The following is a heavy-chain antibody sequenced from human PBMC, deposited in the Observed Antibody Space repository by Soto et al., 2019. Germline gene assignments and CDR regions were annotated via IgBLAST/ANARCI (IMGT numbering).Heavy chain of an antibody. CDR2: IWYDGSNK. CDR1: GFTFSSYG. V-gene: IGHV3-33*01. D-gene: IGHD3-3*01. J-gene: IGHJ4*02. CDR3: ARDPLPYYDFWSGYYGGFDY. Sequence: GGSLRLSCAASGFTFSSYGMHWVRQAPGKGLEWVAVIWYDGSNKYYADSVKGRFTISRDNSKNTLYLQMNSLRAEDTAVYYCARDPLPYYDFWSGYYGGFDYWGQGTLVTVSS.